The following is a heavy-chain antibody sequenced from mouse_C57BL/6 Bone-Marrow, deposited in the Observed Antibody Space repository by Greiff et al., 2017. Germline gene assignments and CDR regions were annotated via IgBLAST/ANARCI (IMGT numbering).Heavy chain of an antibody. D-gene: IGHD2-3*01. CDR2: IYPGDGDT. CDR3: ARGNDGYYVPLYAY. J-gene: IGHJ3*01. Sequence: VQLQQSGPELVKPGASVKISCKASGYAFSSSWMNWVKQRPGKGLEWIGRIYPGDGDTNYNGKFKGKATLTADKSSSTAYMQLSSLTSDDSAVYFCARGNDGYYVPLYAYWGQETLVTVSA. V-gene: IGHV1-82*01. CDR1: GYAFSSSW.